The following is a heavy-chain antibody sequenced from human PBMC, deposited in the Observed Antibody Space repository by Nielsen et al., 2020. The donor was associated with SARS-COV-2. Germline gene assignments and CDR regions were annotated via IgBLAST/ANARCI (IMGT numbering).Heavy chain of an antibody. J-gene: IGHJ6*02. CDR3: ARDGRTTIFGVVISTHYGMDV. D-gene: IGHD3-3*01. CDR2: INTNTGNP. Sequence: WVRQAPGQGLEWMGWINTNTGNPTYAQGFTGRFVFSLDTSVSTAYLQISSLKAEDTAVYYCARDGRTTIFGVVISTHYGMDVWGQGTTVTVSS. V-gene: IGHV7-4-1*02.